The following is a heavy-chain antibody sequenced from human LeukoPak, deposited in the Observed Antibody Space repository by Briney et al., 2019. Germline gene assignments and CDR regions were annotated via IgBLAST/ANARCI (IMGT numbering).Heavy chain of an antibody. CDR2: IYYSGST. CDR1: GDSISSSSYY. J-gene: IGHJ4*02. V-gene: IGHV4-39*01. CDR3: ARVLPQWLARYYFDY. D-gene: IGHD6-19*01. Sequence: SETLSLTCTVSGDSISSSSYYWGWIRQPPGKGLEWIGTIYYSGSTYYNPSLESRVTISIDTSKNQFSPKLNSVTAADTAVYYCARVLPQWLARYYFDYWGQGTLVTVSS.